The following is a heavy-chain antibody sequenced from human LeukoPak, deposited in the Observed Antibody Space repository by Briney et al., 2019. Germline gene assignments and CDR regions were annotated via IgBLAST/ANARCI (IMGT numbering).Heavy chain of an antibody. CDR2: ISGGGVST. J-gene: IGHJ4*02. Sequence: GGSLRLSCAASGFTFSSYSMNWVRQTPGKGLKWVSGISGGGVSTYYADSVKGRFTISRDNSKNTLYLQMNSLRAEDTAVYYCAKDSSMIRGYFDYWGQGILVTVSS. V-gene: IGHV3-23*01. CDR1: GFTFSSYS. CDR3: AKDSSMIRGYFDY. D-gene: IGHD3-22*01.